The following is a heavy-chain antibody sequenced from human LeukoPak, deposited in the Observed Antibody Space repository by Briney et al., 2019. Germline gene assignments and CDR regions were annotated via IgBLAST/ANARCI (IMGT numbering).Heavy chain of an antibody. V-gene: IGHV3-21*01. J-gene: IGHJ5*02. D-gene: IGHD6-6*01. CDR3: ARAGGSSTFNWFDR. Sequence: GGYLRLACAASGFTFSSYSMNWVRQAPGKGPEWVSFISSGGINTDYADSVQGRFTISRDNAENSLFLQMNSLTADDTAVYYCARAGGSSTFNWFDRCGQGTLVAVSS. CDR2: ISSGGINT. CDR1: GFTFSSYS.